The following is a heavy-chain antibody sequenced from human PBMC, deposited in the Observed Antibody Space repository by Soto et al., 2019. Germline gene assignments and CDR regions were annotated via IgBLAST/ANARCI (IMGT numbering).Heavy chain of an antibody. J-gene: IGHJ6*02. Sequence: GGSLRLSCAASGFIFENFGMSWVRQAPGRGLEWISSISGSGFKKYYADSVKGRFTISRDNSKNTLYLQMNSLRAEDTAVYYCARARTGSSGWTLSYYYYGMDVWRQGTTVTVSS. CDR1: GFIFENFG. D-gene: IGHD6-19*01. CDR2: ISGSGFKK. CDR3: ARARTGSSGWTLSYYYYGMDV. V-gene: IGHV3-23*01.